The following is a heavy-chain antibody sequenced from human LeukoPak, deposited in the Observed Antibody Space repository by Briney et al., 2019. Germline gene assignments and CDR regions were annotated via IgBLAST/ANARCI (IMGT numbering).Heavy chain of an antibody. V-gene: IGHV4-59*01. CDR2: IYYSGST. D-gene: IGHD1-1*01. CDR3: AREVSVAGNDWFDP. Sequence: TPSETLSLTCTVSGGSISSYYWSWIRQPPGKGPEWIGYIYYSGSTNYNPSLKSRVTISVTSKNQFSLKLSSVTAADTAVYFCAREVSVAGNDWFDPWGQGALVTVSS. CDR1: GGSISSYY. J-gene: IGHJ5*02.